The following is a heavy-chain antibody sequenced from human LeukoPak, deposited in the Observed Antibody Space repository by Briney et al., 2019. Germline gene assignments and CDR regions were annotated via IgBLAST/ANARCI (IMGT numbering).Heavy chain of an antibody. CDR2: MNPNSGNT. J-gene: IGHJ3*02. D-gene: IGHD5-24*01. CDR3: ARVFVGGRRDGNAFDI. CDR1: GYTFTSYD. Sequence: GASVKVSCKASGYTFTSYDINWVRQATGQGLEWMGWMNPNSGNTGYAQKFQGRVTITRNTSISTAYMELSSLRSEDTAVYYCARVFVGGRRDGNAFDIWGQGTMVTVSS. V-gene: IGHV1-8*01.